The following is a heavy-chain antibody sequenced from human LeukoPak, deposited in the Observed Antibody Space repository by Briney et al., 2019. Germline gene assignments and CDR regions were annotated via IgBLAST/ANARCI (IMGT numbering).Heavy chain of an antibody. CDR1: GFTFSTYG. CDR3: AKEFNGGLPDY. CDR2: ISYDGSNE. Sequence: GGSLRLSCAASGFTFSTYGMHWVRQAPGKGLEWVAVISYDGSNEYYADSVKGRFTISRDNSKNTLYLQMSSLRAEDTAVYYCAKEFNGGLPDYRGQGTLVTVPS. J-gene: IGHJ4*02. D-gene: IGHD3-16*01. V-gene: IGHV3-30*18.